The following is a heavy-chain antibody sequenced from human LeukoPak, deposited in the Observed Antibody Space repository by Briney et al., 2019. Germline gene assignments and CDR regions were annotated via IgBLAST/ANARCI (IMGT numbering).Heavy chain of an antibody. CDR2: ISYDGRNK. V-gene: IGHV3-30*18. J-gene: IGHJ4*02. CDR1: GFTFSSYG. CDR3: AKDWHTVTSFDY. D-gene: IGHD4-17*01. Sequence: PGRSLRLSCAASGFTFSSYGMHWVRQAPGKGLEWVAVISYDGRNKYYVDSVKGRFTISRDNSKNTLYLQMNSLRAEDTAVYYCAKDWHTVTSFDYWGQGTLVTVST.